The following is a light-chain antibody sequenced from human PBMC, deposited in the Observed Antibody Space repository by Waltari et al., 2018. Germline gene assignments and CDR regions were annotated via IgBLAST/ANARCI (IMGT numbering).Light chain of an antibody. Sequence: DIQMTQSPSTLSASVGDRVTITCRASQSISSWLAWYQQKPGKAPNLLIYKASSLESGVPPRFSGSGSGTEFTLTISSLQPDDFATYYCQQYNSYWTFGQGTKVEIK. J-gene: IGKJ1*01. CDR3: QQYNSYWT. CDR2: KAS. V-gene: IGKV1-5*03. CDR1: QSISSW.